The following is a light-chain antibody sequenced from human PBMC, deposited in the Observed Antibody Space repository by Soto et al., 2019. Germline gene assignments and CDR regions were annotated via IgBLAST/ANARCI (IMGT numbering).Light chain of an antibody. CDR3: LQDDDYPFT. CDR1: QGIRNE. V-gene: IGKV1-6*01. Sequence: IQMTQSPSTLSASVGDRVTITCRASQGIRNELSWYQQKPGKAPKFLIFAASNLQSGVPSRFSGSGSGTDFTLTISSLQPEDFATYFCLQDDDYPFTFGGGTKVDIK. CDR2: AAS. J-gene: IGKJ4*01.